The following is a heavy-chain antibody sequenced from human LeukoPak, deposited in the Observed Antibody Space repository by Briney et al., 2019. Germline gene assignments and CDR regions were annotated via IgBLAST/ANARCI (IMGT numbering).Heavy chain of an antibody. V-gene: IGHV3-23*01. J-gene: IGHJ4*02. CDR2: ISGSGGST. D-gene: IGHD1-1*01. CDR1: GSTFSSYA. Sequence: PGGSLRLSCAASGSTFSSYAMSWVRQAPGKGLEWVSAISGSGGSTYYADSVKGRFTISRDNSKNTLYLQMNSLRAEDTAVYYCAKVPGTTMAVDYFDYWGQGTLVTVSS. CDR3: AKVPGTTMAVDYFDY.